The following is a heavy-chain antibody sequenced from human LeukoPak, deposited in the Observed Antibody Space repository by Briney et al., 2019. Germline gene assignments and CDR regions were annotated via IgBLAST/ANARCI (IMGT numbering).Heavy chain of an antibody. V-gene: IGHV1-69*13. D-gene: IGHD6-13*01. CDR3: AREGIAAAVPYWFDP. CDR1: GGTFSSYA. CDR2: IIPIFGTA. Sequence: GASVKVSCKASGGTFSSYAISWVRQAPGQGLEWMGGIIPIFGTANYAQKFQGRVTITADESTSTAYMELSSLRSEDTAVYYCAREGIAAAVPYWFDPWGQGTLVTVSS. J-gene: IGHJ5*02.